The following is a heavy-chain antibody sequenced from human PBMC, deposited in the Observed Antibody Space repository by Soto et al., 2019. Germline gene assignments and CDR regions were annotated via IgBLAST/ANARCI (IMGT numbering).Heavy chain of an antibody. D-gene: IGHD1-1*01. CDR3: AKYAGTTGTTPFSY. CDR1: GFTFTNYG. V-gene: IGHV3-23*01. Sequence: GSLRLSCGTYGFTFTNYGMNWVRQAPGKGLEWVSDISGSGGTYYADSVKGRFTISRDNSKNTLYLQMNSLRAEDTAVYYCAKYAGTTGTTPFSYWGQGTLVTVSS. J-gene: IGHJ4*02. CDR2: ISGSGGT.